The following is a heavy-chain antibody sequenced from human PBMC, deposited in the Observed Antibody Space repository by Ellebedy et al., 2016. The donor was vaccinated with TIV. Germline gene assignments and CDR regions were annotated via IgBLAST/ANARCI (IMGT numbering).Heavy chain of an antibody. V-gene: IGHV3-9*03. D-gene: IGHD3-10*01. CDR1: GFTFDDYS. Sequence: PGGSLRLSCAATGFTFDDYSMHGGRQAPGKGLEGVSTINWNGNSIAYSDTVKGRFTISRDNAKNSLYLQMKSLRPEDMALYYCARSLLWFGELDFWGQGTLVTVSS. J-gene: IGHJ4*02. CDR3: ARSLLWFGELDF. CDR2: INWNGNSI.